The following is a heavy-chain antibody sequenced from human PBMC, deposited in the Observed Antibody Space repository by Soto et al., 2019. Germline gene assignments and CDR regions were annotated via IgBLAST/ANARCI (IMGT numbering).Heavy chain of an antibody. CDR2: IYWTDDK. J-gene: IGHJ4*02. Sequence: YGPMLVNPRQTLRLTCSYSALLLTIAGVGVGWIRQPPGKALEWVALIYWTDDKQYXSXLXTRLTITKDTSKNKVRLTMTYMDPVDTSTYFCVHRHRVAIVPGAFDYWDQGTVLTVCS. CDR3: VHRHRVAIVPGAFDY. V-gene: IGHV2-5*01. D-gene: IGHD3-16*02. CDR1: ALLLTIAGVG.